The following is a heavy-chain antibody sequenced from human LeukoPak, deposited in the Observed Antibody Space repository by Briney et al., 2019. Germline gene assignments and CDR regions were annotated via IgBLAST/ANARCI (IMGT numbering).Heavy chain of an antibody. J-gene: IGHJ4*02. CDR2: FSGSGDTT. Sequence: GGSLRLSCAASGFTFSSSAMSWVRQAPGKGLEWVSGFSGSGDTTYYADSVKGRFTISRDNSKSTLYLQMNSLRAEDTAVYYCAKVEVTGNSFFYDWGQGTLVTVSS. V-gene: IGHV3-23*01. CDR3: AKVEVTGNSFFYD. CDR1: GFTFSSSA. D-gene: IGHD4-23*01.